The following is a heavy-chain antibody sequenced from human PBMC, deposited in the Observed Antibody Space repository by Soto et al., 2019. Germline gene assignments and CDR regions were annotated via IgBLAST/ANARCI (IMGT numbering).Heavy chain of an antibody. V-gene: IGHV1-58*02. J-gene: IGHJ6*02. CDR1: GFTFTSSA. CDR3: AAGGIVVVPAAMGGGYGMDV. CDR2: IVVGSGNT. D-gene: IGHD2-2*01. Sequence: QMKLVQSGPEVKKPGTSVKVSCKASGFTFTSSAMQWVRQARGQRLEWIGWIVVGSGNTNYGQKFQERVTVTRDMSTITAYMELSSLRYEDTAVYYCAAGGIVVVPAAMGGGYGMDVWGQGTTFTVSS.